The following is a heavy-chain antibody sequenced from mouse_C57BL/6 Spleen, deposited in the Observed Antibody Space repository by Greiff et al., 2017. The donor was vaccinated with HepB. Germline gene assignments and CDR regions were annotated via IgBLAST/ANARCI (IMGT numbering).Heavy chain of an antibody. CDR3: AKERANWSLFDY. J-gene: IGHJ2*01. D-gene: IGHD4-1*01. CDR2: ICRGGST. CDR1: GFSLTSYG. Sequence: VKLQESGPGLVQPSQSLSITCTVSGFSLTSYGVHWVRQSPGKGLEWLGVICRGGSTDYNAAFMSRLSITKDNSKSQVFFKMNSLQADDTAIYYCAKERANWSLFDYWGQGTTLTVSS. V-gene: IGHV2-5*01.